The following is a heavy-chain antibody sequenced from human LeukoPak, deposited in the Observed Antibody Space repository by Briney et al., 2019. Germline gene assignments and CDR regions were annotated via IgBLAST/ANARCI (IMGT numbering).Heavy chain of an antibody. CDR2: INPNSGGT. D-gene: IGHD6-13*01. CDR3: ARGLITDVAAAAY. V-gene: IGHV1-2*02. CDR1: GYTLTGYY. Sequence: ASVKVSCKASGYTLTGYYMHWVRQAPGQGLEWMGWINPNSGGTNYAQKFQGRVTMTRDTSISTAYMELSRPRSDDTAVYYCARGLITDVAAAAYWGQGTLVTVSS. J-gene: IGHJ4*02.